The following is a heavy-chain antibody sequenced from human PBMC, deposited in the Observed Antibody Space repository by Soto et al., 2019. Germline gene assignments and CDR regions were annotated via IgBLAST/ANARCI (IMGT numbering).Heavy chain of an antibody. CDR1: GLTVSSNY. V-gene: IGHV3-66*01. D-gene: IGHD1-26*01. Sequence: PGGSLRLSWAASGLTVSSNYMIWVRQAPGKGLEWVSVIYSGGSTYYADSVKGRFTISRDNSKNTLYLQMNSLRAEDTAVYYCARGSGSYYGFDYWGQGTLVTVSS. CDR2: IYSGGST. J-gene: IGHJ4*02. CDR3: ARGSGSYYGFDY.